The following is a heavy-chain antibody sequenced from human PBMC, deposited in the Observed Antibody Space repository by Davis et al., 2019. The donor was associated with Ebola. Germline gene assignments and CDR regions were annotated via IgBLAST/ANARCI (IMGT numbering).Heavy chain of an antibody. CDR1: GYSFNSYW. CDR2: IYPGDSDI. CDR3: ARHSSGPYYYYYGMDV. V-gene: IGHV5-51*01. J-gene: IGHJ6*02. Sequence: GESLKISCKGSGYSFNSYWIAWVRQMPGKGLEWMGIIYPGDSDIRYSPSFQGRVTISADKSISTAYLQWSSLKASDTAMYYCARHSSGPYYYYYGMDVWGQGTTVTVSS. D-gene: IGHD3-22*01.